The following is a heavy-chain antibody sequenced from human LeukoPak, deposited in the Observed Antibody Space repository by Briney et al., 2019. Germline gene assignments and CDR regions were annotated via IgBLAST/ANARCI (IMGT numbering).Heavy chain of an antibody. D-gene: IGHD3-10*01. CDR2: INHSRST. V-gene: IGHV4-34*08. J-gene: IGHJ6*03. Sequence: GSLRLSCTASGFTFSSDSMNWGRQAPGKGLELMWEINHSRSTNYNPYLKLRITISIDTSKTQNSLKLTPVTATDTAAYFYASLRGFAYYSFHMDVWGKGTTVTVSS. CDR3: ASLRGFAYYSFHMDV. CDR1: GFTFSSDS.